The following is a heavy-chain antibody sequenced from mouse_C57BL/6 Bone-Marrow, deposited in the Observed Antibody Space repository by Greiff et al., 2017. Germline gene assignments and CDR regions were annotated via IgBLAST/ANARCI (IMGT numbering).Heavy chain of an antibody. CDR3: ASPSTIATPYYYAMDY. V-gene: IGHV2-2*01. D-gene: IGHD2-5*01. CDR2: IWSGGST. J-gene: IGHJ4*01. CDR1: GFSLTSYG. Sequence: VQLQESGPGLVQPSQSLSITCTVSGFSLTSYGVHWVRQSPGKGLEWLGVIWSGGSTDYNAAFISRLSISKDNSKSQVFFKMNSLQADDTAIYYCASPSTIATPYYYAMDYWGQGTSVTVSS.